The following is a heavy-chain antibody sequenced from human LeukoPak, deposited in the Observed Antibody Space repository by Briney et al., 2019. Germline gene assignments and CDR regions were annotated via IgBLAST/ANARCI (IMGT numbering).Heavy chain of an antibody. CDR1: GGSISSGGCY. CDR3: ARDWGIGYDY. CDR2: IYDSGST. D-gene: IGHD3-16*01. J-gene: IGHJ4*02. V-gene: IGHV4-31*01. Sequence: SQTLSLTCTVSGGSISSGGCYWRWLRQHPGKGLKWNGYIYDSGSTYYTPSRKTIVTISADTTKFQLSLNLGSVAPADPSVYYWARDWGIGYDYWGQGSLVTVSS.